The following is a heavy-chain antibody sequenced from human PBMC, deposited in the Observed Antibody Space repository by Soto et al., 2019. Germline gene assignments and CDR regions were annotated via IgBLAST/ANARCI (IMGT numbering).Heavy chain of an antibody. V-gene: IGHV3-74*01. CDR1: GFTFSSYW. D-gene: IGHD2-2*01. CDR3: ARSRSTSPNGMDA. Sequence: LRLSCAASGFTFSSYWMHWVRQAPGKGLVWVSRINSDGSSTNYADSVKGRFTISRDNAKNTLYLQMNSLRTDDTAVYYCARSRSTSPNGMDAWGQGTTVTVSS. J-gene: IGHJ6*02. CDR2: INSDGSST.